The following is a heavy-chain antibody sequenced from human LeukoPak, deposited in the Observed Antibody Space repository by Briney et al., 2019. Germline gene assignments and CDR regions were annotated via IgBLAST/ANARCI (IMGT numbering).Heavy chain of an antibody. D-gene: IGHD5-18*01. CDR3: AKGAGGFSYYNWFDP. J-gene: IGHJ5*02. Sequence: SETLSLTCAVYGGSFSGYYWCWIRQPPGKGLEWIGEINHSGSTNYNPSLKSRVTISVDTSKNQFSLKLASVTAADTAIYYCAKGAGGFSYYNWFDPWGQGTLVTVSS. CDR1: GGSFSGYY. CDR2: INHSGST. V-gene: IGHV4-34*01.